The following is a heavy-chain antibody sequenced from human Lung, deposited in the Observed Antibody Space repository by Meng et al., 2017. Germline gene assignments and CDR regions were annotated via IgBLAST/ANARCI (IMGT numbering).Heavy chain of an antibody. J-gene: IGHJ4*02. CDR3: ARVEVGITSGDY. D-gene: IGHD1-26*01. CDR2: INAYNGDT. CDR1: GYTFTNYG. Sequence: QAQLVQSGGEVKKPGASVKVSCKASGYTFTNYGITWVRQAPGQGLEWIGWINAYNGDTNYAQTHQGRVTMTTDTSTSTAYMELRSLRYDDTAVYYCARVEVGITSGDYWGQGTLVTVSS. V-gene: IGHV1-18*01.